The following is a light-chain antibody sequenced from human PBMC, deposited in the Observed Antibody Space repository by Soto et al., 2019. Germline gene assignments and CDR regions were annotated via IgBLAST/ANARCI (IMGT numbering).Light chain of an antibody. CDR2: DAS. J-gene: IGKJ1*01. CDR1: QSVSSSY. Sequence: EIVLTQSPGTLSLSPGERATLSCRASQSVSSSYLAWYQLKPGQAPRLVIYDASSRATGIPDRFSASGSGTDFSLTISRLEPEDFAVYYCQQYASSPLTFGQGTKVDIK. CDR3: QQYASSPLT. V-gene: IGKV3-20*01.